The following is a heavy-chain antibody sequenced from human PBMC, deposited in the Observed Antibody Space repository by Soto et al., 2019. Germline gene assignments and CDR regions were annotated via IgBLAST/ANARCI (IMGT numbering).Heavy chain of an antibody. V-gene: IGHV4-59*11. CDR2: GLRHEFV. CDR3: VAGPDHAKSAY. Sequence: QVQLQESGPGLVKPSETLSLTCTVSGGSISDLYLSWTRQPPGKGLEWIGYGLRHEFVGTNPSLTNRVTISVDMSKRQFSLRLNSVTAADTAVYSCVAGPDHAKSAYWGQGTLVTVSS. J-gene: IGHJ4*01. CDR1: GGSISDLY.